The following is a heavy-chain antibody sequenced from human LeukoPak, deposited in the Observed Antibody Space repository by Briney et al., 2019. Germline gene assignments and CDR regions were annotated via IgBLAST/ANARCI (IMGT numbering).Heavy chain of an antibody. J-gene: IGHJ6*02. D-gene: IGHD3-22*01. CDR1: GGSISSYY. CDR3: AREPPYYDSSGFYYYYGMDV. CDR2: IYTSGST. V-gene: IGHV4-4*07. Sequence: SETLSLTCTVSGGSISSYYWSWIRQPAGKGLEWIGRIYTSGSTNYNPSLKSRVTMSVDTSKNQFSLKLSSVTAADTAVYYCAREPPYYDSSGFYYYYGMDVWGQGTTVTVSS.